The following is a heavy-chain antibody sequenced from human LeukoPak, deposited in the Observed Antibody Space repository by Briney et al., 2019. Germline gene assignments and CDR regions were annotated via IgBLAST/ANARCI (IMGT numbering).Heavy chain of an antibody. CDR2: ISAYNGNT. V-gene: IGHV1-18*01. J-gene: IGHJ4*02. Sequence: GASVKVSCKASGYTFTSYGISWVRQAPGQGLEWMGWISAYNGNTNYAQKLQGRVTMTTDTSTSTAYMELRSLRSDDTAVYYCARAITMVRGVIDFAGHWGQGTLVTVSS. D-gene: IGHD3-10*01. CDR3: ARAITMVRGVIDFAGH. CDR1: GYTFTSYG.